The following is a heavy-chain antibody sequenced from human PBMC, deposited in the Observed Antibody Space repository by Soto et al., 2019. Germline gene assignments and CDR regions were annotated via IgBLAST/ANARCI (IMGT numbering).Heavy chain of an antibody. CDR1: GGSFSGYY. D-gene: IGHD3-3*01. Sequence: QVQLQQWGAGLLKPSETLSLTCAVYGGSFSGYYWSWIRQPPGKGLEWIGEINHSGSTNYNPSLKSRVTISVDTSKNQFSLKLSSVTAADTAVYYCARSGRDGITIFGVVIRRWFDPWGQGTLVTVSS. CDR3: ARSGRDGITIFGVVIRRWFDP. CDR2: INHSGST. V-gene: IGHV4-34*01. J-gene: IGHJ5*02.